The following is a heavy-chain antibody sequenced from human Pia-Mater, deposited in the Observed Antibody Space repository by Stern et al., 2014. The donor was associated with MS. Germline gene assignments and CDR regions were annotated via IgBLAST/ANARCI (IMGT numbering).Heavy chain of an antibody. V-gene: IGHV1-46*01. CDR3: ASGRGYSGYDI. CDR1: GYTFTSYF. D-gene: IGHD5-12*01. Sequence: VQLVASGAEVKKPGASVKVSCKASGYTFTSYFIHWVRQAPGQGFEWLGIIEPSDGSTTYAQKFQGRVTMTRDTSASTVHMALSGLRFEDTAMYYCASGRGYSGYDIWGQGTLVTVSS. J-gene: IGHJ4*02. CDR2: IEPSDGST.